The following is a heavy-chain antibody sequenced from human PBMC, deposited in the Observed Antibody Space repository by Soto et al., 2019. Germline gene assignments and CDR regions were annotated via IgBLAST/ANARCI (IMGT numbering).Heavy chain of an antibody. CDR2: INHSGST. CDR3: ARGLLHRGLSGCMDV. Sequence: SKTLSLTCAVDGGSFSGYYWSWIRQPPGKGLEWIGEINHSGSTNYNPSLKSRVTISVDTSKNQFSLKLSSVTAADTAVYYCARGLLHRGLSGCMDVWGQGTTVTVS. CDR1: GGSFSGYY. D-gene: IGHD7-27*01. V-gene: IGHV4-34*01. J-gene: IGHJ6*02.